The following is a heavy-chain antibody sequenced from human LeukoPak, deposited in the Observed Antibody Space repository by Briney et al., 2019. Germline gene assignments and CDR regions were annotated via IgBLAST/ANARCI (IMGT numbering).Heavy chain of an antibody. J-gene: IGHJ4*02. CDR3: ARGGYCSGGSCYFDY. CDR2: IYYSGST. Sequence: SETLSLTCTVSGGSISSGGYYWSWIRQHPGKGLEWIGYIYYSGSTYYNPSLKSRVTISVDTSKNQFFLKLSSVTAADTAVYYCARGGYCSGGSCYFDYWGQGTLVTVSS. V-gene: IGHV4-31*03. D-gene: IGHD2-15*01. CDR1: GGSISSGGYY.